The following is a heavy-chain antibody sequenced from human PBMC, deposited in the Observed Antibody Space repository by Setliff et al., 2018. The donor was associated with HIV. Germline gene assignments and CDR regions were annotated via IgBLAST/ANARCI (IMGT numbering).Heavy chain of an antibody. D-gene: IGHD2-8*01. V-gene: IGHV1-18*01. CDR1: GYTLTSYA. CDR2: IDADNGNT. CDR3: VRLTADRTNYYYYMDV. Sequence: GASVKVSCKASGYTLTSYAITWVRQAPGQGLEWVGWIDADNGNTNFAQKFRGRVTMTTDISTNTAYMEVRSLSFDDTAVYYCVRLTADRTNYYYYMDVWGKGTTVTVSS. J-gene: IGHJ6*03.